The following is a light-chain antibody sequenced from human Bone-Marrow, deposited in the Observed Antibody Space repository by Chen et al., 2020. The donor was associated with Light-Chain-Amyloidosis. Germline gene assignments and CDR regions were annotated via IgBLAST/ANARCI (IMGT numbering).Light chain of an antibody. CDR3: QVWARSSDRPV. CDR2: DDS. Sequence: SYVLTQPSSVSVAPGQTATIACGGNNIGSTSVHWYQQTPGQAPLLVVYDDSDRPSGNPDRLSGSNSGNTATLTISRVEAGDEADYYCQVWARSSDRPVFGGGTKLTVL. V-gene: IGLV3-21*02. CDR1: NIGSTS. J-gene: IGLJ3*02.